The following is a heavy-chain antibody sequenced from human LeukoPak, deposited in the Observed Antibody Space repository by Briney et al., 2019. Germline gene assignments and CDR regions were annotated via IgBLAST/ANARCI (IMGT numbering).Heavy chain of an antibody. CDR2: ISSNGGST. CDR3: ARVGFGEKDAFDI. D-gene: IGHD3-10*01. J-gene: IGHJ3*02. V-gene: IGHV3-64*01. CDR1: GFTFSSYA. Sequence: GGSLRLSCAASGFTFSSYAMHWVRQAPGKGLEYVSAISSNGGSTYYASSVKGRFTISRDDSKNTLYLQMVSLRAEDMAVYYCARVGFGEKDAFDIWGQGTMVTVSS.